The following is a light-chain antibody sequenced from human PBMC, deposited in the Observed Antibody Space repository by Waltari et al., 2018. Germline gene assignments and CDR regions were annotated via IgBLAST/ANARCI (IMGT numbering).Light chain of an antibody. CDR1: RSISSD. CDR2: GAS. V-gene: IGKV3-15*01. J-gene: IGKJ2*01. Sequence: EIVMTQSPATLSGSPGERATLSYRASRSISSDLDWYQQKPGQAPRLLIYGASTRATGIPARFSGSGSGTEFTLTISSLQSEDFAVYYCQQYNNWPPYTFGQGTKLEIK. CDR3: QQYNNWPPYT.